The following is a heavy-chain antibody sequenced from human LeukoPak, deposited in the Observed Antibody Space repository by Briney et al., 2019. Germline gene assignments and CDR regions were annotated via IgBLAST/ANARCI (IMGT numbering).Heavy chain of an antibody. Sequence: GGSLRLSCAASGFTFTSYGMHWVRQAPGEGLEWVALISSDESNKYYADSVKGRFTISRDNSKNTLYLQMNSLRAEDTAVYYCAKEYCSSTSCYGGMDVWGQGTTVTVSS. D-gene: IGHD2-2*01. CDR2: ISSDESNK. CDR3: AKEYCSSTSCYGGMDV. CDR1: GFTFTSYG. V-gene: IGHV3-30*18. J-gene: IGHJ6*02.